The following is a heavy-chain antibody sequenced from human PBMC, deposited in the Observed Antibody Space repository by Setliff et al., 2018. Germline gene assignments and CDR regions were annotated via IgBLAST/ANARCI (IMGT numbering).Heavy chain of an antibody. J-gene: IGHJ4*02. CDR3: ARGGLHFWSGYYFS. CDR2: IIPVFGTP. D-gene: IGHD3-3*02. Sequence: SVKVSCKASGGTISSYAISWVRQAPGQGFEWMGGIIPVFGTPNYAQKFQGRVTITADESTSTAYMELSSLRSDDTAMYYCARGGLHFWSGYYFSWGQGTLVTVSS. V-gene: IGHV1-69*13. CDR1: GGTISSYA.